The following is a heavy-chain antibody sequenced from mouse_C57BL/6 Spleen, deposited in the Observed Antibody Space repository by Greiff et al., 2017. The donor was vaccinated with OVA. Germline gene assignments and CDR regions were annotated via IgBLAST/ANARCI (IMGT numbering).Heavy chain of an antibody. CDR3: ARELGQGY. CDR1: GFTFSSYG. Sequence: EVKLMESGGDLVKPGGSLKLSCAASGFTFSSYGMSWVRQTPDKRLEWVATISSGGSYTYYPDSVKGRFTISRDNAKNTLYLQMSSLKSEDTAMYYCARELGQGYWGQGTTLTVSS. J-gene: IGHJ2*01. CDR2: ISSGGSYT. V-gene: IGHV5-6*01. D-gene: IGHD4-1*01.